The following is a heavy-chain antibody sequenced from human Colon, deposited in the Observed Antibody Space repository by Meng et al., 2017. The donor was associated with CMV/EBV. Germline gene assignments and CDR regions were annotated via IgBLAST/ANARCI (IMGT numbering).Heavy chain of an antibody. Sequence: GESLKISCAASGFTFSSYWMSWVRQAPGKGLEWVANIKQDGSEEGYVDSVKGRFTISRDNAKSSVYLQMNSLRAEDTAVYYCARGYSGAGGDWGQGTLVTVSS. V-gene: IGHV3-7*04. CDR1: GFTFSSYW. J-gene: IGHJ4*02. CDR2: IKQDGSEE. D-gene: IGHD1-26*01. CDR3: ARGYSGAGGD.